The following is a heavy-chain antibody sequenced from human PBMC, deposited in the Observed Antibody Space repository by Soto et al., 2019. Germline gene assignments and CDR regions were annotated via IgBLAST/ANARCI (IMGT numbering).Heavy chain of an antibody. CDR1: GFSFTYW. D-gene: IGHD4-17*01. CDR3: ARAGYYRFDY. V-gene: IGHV3-74*01. J-gene: IGHJ4*02. CDR2: VDGDGSST. Sequence: GGSLRLSCAGSGFSFTYWMHWVRQAPGKGLVWVGRVDGDGSSTNYADSVKGRFTISRDNAKNTLFLQMDSLRDEDTAVYYCARAGYYRFDYWGQGALVTVS.